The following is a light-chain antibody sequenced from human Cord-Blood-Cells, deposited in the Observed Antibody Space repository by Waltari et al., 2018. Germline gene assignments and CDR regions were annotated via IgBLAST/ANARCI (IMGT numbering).Light chain of an antibody. CDR2: DVS. CDR3: SSYTSSSTCV. Sequence: QSALTQPASVSGSPGRSSTISCTGTSSDVGGYIYISWYQQHPGKAPKLMIYDVSNRPSGVSERLYGSTSGNTPSLTSSGLQADERADHDCSSYTSSSTCVFGGGTKLTVL. CDR1: SSDVGGYIY. J-gene: IGLJ3*02. V-gene: IGLV2-14*01.